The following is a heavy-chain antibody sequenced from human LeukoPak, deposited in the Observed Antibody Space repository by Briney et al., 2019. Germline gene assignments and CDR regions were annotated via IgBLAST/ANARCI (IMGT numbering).Heavy chain of an antibody. V-gene: IGHV3-21*01. CDR1: GFTFSSYS. Sequence: PGGSLRLSCAASGFTFSSYSMNWVRQAPGKGLEWVSSISSSSSYIYYADSVKGRFTISRDNAKNSLYLQTNSLRAEDTAVYYCARDFPVEETLSDFDYWGQGTLVTVSS. CDR3: ARDFPVEETLSDFDY. J-gene: IGHJ4*02. CDR2: ISSSSSYI. D-gene: IGHD6-19*01.